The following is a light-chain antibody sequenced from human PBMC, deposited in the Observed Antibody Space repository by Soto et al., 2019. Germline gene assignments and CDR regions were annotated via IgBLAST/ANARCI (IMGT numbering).Light chain of an antibody. V-gene: IGKV3-15*01. J-gene: IGKJ3*01. CDR2: GAS. CDR1: QSVGRN. CDR3: QQYSDSPIT. Sequence: EIVMTQSPATLSVSPGERATLSCRASQSVGRNLAWYQQRPGQAPRLLIHGASARPSGVPARFSGSGSGTDFTLTIISLQSEDFADYYCQQYSDSPITFGPGTTVDLK.